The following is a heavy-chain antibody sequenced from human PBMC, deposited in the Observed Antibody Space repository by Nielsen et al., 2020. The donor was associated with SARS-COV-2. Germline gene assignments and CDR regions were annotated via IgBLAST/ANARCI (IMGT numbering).Heavy chain of an antibody. CDR2: IYYSGST. Sequence: LRLSCTVSGGSISSGDYYWSWIRQPPGKGLEWIGYIYYSGSTYYNPSLKSRVTISVDTSKNQFSLKLSSVTAADTAVYYCARDAPAAGPFDYWGQGTLVTVSS. V-gene: IGHV4-30-4*01. D-gene: IGHD6-13*01. CDR1: GGSISSGDYY. J-gene: IGHJ4*02. CDR3: ARDAPAAGPFDY.